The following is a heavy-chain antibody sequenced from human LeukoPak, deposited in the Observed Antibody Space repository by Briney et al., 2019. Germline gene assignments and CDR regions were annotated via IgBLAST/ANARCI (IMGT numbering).Heavy chain of an antibody. Sequence: VASVKVSCKASGYTFTGYYMYWVRQAPGQGLEWMGWINPNSGGKNYAQKFQGRVTMTRNTSSSTAYMELSRLRTDHTAVLYFAGEIEGGDYWGEGTLVTVSS. CDR1: GYTFTGYY. D-gene: IGHD3-16*01. CDR3: AGEIEGGDY. CDR2: INPNSGGK. V-gene: IGHV1-2*02. J-gene: IGHJ4*02.